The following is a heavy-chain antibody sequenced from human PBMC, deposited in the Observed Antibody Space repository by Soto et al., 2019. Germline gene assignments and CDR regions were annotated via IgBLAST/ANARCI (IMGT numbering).Heavy chain of an antibody. D-gene: IGHD3-3*01. CDR3: ARENVEKFFWCWFDP. Sequence: SETLSLTCTVSGGSISSSSYYWGWIRQPPGKGLEWIGYIYYSGSTYYNPSLKSRVTISVDTSKNQFSLKLSSVTAADTAVYYCARENVEKFFWCWFDPWGQGTLVTVSS. CDR2: IYYSGST. J-gene: IGHJ5*02. V-gene: IGHV4-39*07. CDR1: GGSISSSSYY.